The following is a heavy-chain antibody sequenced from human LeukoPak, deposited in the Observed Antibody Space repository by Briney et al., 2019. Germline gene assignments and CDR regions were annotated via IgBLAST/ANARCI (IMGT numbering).Heavy chain of an antibody. CDR2: TYSGDTA. V-gene: IGHV4-39*01. Sequence: KSSETLSLTCTVSGGSVSGNTYYWVRVRQPPGKGLEWLGYTYSGDTAHYNSSLRSRHTISVDTAMSQFSLKQNSFPAADTVVHYCARGVFDSGTQDCWGRGTLVTVSS. CDR3: ARGVFDSGTQDC. J-gene: IGHJ4*02. CDR1: GGSVSGNTYY. D-gene: IGHD3-10*01.